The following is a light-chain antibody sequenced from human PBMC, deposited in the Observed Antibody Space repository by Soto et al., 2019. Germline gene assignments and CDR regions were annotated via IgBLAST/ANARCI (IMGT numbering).Light chain of an antibody. Sequence: DIVMTQSPLSLPVTPGEPASMSCRSSQSLLHSSGNNYLDWYVQKPGQSPQLLIYWGSYRASGVPDRFSGSGSGTDFTLKISRVEAEDVGIYYCMQGQQTPITFGQRTRLAIK. V-gene: IGKV2-28*01. CDR3: MQGQQTPIT. CDR2: WGS. J-gene: IGKJ5*01. CDR1: QSLLHSSGNNY.